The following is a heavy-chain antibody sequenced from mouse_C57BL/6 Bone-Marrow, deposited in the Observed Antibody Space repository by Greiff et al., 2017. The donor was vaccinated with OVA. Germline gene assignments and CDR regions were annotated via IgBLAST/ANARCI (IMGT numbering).Heavy chain of an antibody. V-gene: IGHV1-54*01. CDR2: INPGSGGT. J-gene: IGHJ1*03. CDR1: GYAFTNYL. D-gene: IGHD1-1*01. CDR3: ARSDYYGSSYGYFDV. Sequence: QVQLQQSGAELVRPGTSVKVSCKASGYAFTNYLIEWVKQRPGQGLEWIGVINPGSGGTNHNEKFKGKATLTADKSSSTAYMQRSSLTSEDSAVYFCARSDYYGSSYGYFDVWGTGTTVTVSS.